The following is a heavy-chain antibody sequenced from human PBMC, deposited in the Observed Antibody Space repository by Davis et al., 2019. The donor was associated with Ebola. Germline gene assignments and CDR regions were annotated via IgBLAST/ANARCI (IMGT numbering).Heavy chain of an antibody. CDR3: ARRGGVAAPWLDH. Sequence: PGGSLRLSCAASGFTFSTYTMHWVRQAPGKGLEWVAFISYDGSNKYYRNSVKGRFTISRDKSKNTLNLQMNGLRTEDTAVYYCARRGGVAAPWLDHWGQGTLVTVSS. CDR1: GFTFSTYT. V-gene: IGHV3-30*04. D-gene: IGHD3-16*01. J-gene: IGHJ5*02. CDR2: ISYDGSNK.